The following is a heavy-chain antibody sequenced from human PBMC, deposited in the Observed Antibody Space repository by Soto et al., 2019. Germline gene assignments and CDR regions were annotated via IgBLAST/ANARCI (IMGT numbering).Heavy chain of an antibody. D-gene: IGHD6-19*01. J-gene: IGHJ4*02. CDR1: GTSIGSGGYY. CDR2: IYYSGGT. CDR3: ARDTGWGLGF. Sequence: SETLSLTCSVSGTSIGSGGYYWSWVRQPPGKGLEWIAEIYYSGGTSYNPSLKSRVTISMDKSKNQFSLNLTSVTAADTAMYYCARDTGWGLGFWGQGTLVTVSS. V-gene: IGHV4-39*07.